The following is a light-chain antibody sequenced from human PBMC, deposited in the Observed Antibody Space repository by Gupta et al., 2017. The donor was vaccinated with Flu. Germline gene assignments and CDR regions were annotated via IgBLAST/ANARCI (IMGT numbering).Light chain of an antibody. Sequence: QPVLTQAPSASATPGQGVTISCSGGSSNIGQNYVYWYQQVPGMAPKLLIYRNVERPSGVPARFSGSKSGTSASLAISGLRFEDEAEYFCAVWDDSVNGRLLGGGTKVTVL. CDR3: AVWDDSVNGRL. CDR1: SSNIGQNY. J-gene: IGLJ3*02. V-gene: IGLV1-47*01. CDR2: RNV.